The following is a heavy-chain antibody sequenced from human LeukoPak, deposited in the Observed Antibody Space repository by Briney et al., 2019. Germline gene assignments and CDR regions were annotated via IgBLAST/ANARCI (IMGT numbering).Heavy chain of an antibody. CDR3: AKDPYYDILTGSDY. CDR1: GFTFSSYA. D-gene: IGHD3-9*01. V-gene: IGHV3-23*01. CDR2: ISGSGGST. J-gene: IGHJ4*02. Sequence: PGGSLRLSCAASGFTFSSYAMSWVRQAPGKGLEWVSAISGSGGSTYYEHSVKGRFTISRDNSKNTLYLQMNSLRAEDTAAYYCAKDPYYDILTGSDYWGQGTLVTVSS.